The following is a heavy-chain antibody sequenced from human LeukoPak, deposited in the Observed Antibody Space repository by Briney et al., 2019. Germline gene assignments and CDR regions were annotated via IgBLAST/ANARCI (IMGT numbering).Heavy chain of an antibody. CDR1: GGTFSSYA. CDR2: IIPIFGTA. V-gene: IGHV1-69*13. D-gene: IGHD3-10*01. Sequence: ASVKISCKASGGTFSSYAISWVRQAPGQGLEWMGGIIPIFGTANYAQKFQGRVTITADESTSTAYMELSSLRSEDTAVYYCAGLPGDWFDPWGQGTLVTVSS. CDR3: AGLPGDWFDP. J-gene: IGHJ5*02.